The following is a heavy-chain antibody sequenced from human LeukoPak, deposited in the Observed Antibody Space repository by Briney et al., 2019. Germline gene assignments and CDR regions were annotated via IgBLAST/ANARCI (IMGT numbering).Heavy chain of an antibody. J-gene: IGHJ4*02. D-gene: IGHD2-15*01. CDR1: GFTFNNYA. CDR2: ISGSDAGT. V-gene: IGHV3-23*01. CDR3: AKVRFCSGATCYPDDY. Sequence: GGSLRLSCAASGFTFNNYAMSWVRQAPGKGLEWVSAISGSDAGTYYADSVKGRFTISRDNSKNTLYLQMNSLRPEDTAVYYCAKVRFCSGATCYPDDYWGQGTLVTVSS.